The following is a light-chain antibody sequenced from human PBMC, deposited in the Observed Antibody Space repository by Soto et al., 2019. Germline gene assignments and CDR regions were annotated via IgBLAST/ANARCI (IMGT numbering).Light chain of an antibody. CDR1: SSDIGDYNY. Sequence: QSALTQPASVSGSPGRPITIPCTGTSSDIGDYNYVSWYQHHPGKAPKLMIYDVSNRPSGVSNRFSGSKSGNTASLTISGLQAEDEADHYCSSYTSSNTVIFGGGTKLTVL. J-gene: IGLJ2*01. CDR2: DVS. CDR3: SSYTSSNTVI. V-gene: IGLV2-14*03.